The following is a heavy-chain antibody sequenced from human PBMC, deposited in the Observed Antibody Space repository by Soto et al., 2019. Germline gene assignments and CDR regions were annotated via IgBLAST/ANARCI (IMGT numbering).Heavy chain of an antibody. Sequence: GGSLRLSCAASGFTFSNAWMNWVRQAPGKGLEWVGRIKSKTDGGTTDYAAPVKGRFTISRDDSKNTLYLQMNSLKTEDTAVYYCTTDYVSGWYYFDYWGQGTLVTVSS. CDR2: IKSKTDGGTT. D-gene: IGHD6-19*01. J-gene: IGHJ4*02. V-gene: IGHV3-15*07. CDR1: GFTFSNAW. CDR3: TTDYVSGWYYFDY.